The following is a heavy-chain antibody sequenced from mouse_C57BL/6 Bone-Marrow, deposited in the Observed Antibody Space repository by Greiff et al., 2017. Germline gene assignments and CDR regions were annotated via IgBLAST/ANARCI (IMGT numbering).Heavy chain of an antibody. Sequence: EVQLQQSGTVLARPGASVKMSCKTSGYTFTSYWMHWVKQRPGQGLEWIGAIYPGNSDTSYNQKFKGKAKLTAVTSASTAYMELSSLTNEDSAVYYCTSNDGYYVWFAYWGQGTLVTVSA. V-gene: IGHV1-5*01. CDR2: IYPGNSDT. J-gene: IGHJ3*01. CDR3: TSNDGYYVWFAY. D-gene: IGHD2-3*01. CDR1: GYTFTSYW.